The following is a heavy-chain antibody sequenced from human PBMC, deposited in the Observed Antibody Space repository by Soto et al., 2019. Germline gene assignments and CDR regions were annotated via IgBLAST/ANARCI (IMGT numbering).Heavy chain of an antibody. J-gene: IGHJ6*02. CDR2: INPNSGGT. CDR1: GYTFTGYY. V-gene: IGHV1-2*04. D-gene: IGHD2-15*01. CDR3: ARENCSGGSCYATDTASGMDV. Sequence: ASVKVSCKASGYTFTGYYIHWVRQAPGQGLEWMGWINPNSGGTNYAQKFQGWVTMTRDTSISTAYMELSRLRSDDTAVYYCARENCSGGSCYATDTASGMDVWGQGTTVTVSS.